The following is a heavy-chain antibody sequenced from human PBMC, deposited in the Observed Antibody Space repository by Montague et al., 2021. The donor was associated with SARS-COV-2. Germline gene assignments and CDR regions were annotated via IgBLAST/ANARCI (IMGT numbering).Heavy chain of an antibody. CDR2: IYYSGST. CDR1: GGSISSGGYY. V-gene: IGHV4-31*03. J-gene: IGHJ4*02. Sequence: TLSLTCTVSGGSISSGGYYWSWIRQHPGKGLEWIGYIYYSGSTHYNPSLKSRVTISVDTSKNQFSLKLSSVTAADTAVYYCARGADYYSDYRGTLRYWGQGTLVSVSS. D-gene: IGHD4-11*01. CDR3: ARGADYYSDYRGTLRY.